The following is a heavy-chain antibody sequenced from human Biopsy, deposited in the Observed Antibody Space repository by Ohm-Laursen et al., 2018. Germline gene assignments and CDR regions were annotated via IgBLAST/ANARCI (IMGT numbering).Heavy chain of an antibody. D-gene: IGHD3-3*01. CDR2: IYSDGNT. J-gene: IGHJ5*02. V-gene: IGHV3-53*01. CDR3: ARGPVKLWSGYYS. Sequence: SLRLSCAASGFTVSDNHISWIRQAPGKGLQWVSLIYSDGNTYYADSVKGRFTISRDIPRNTLYLQMNSLRAEDTAAYYCARGPVKLWSGYYSWGQGSLVSVSS. CDR1: GFTVSDNH.